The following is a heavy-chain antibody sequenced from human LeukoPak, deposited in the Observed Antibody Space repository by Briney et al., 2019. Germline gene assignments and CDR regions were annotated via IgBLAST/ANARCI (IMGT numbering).Heavy chain of an antibody. CDR2: ISYDGSNK. CDR1: GFTLSSYA. D-gene: IGHD1-26*01. Sequence: PGGSLRLSCAASGFTLSSYAMHWVRQAPGKGLEWVAVISYDGSNKYYADSVKGRFTISRDNSKNTLYLQMNSLRAEDTAVYYCARDRISLGATILDYWGQGTLVTVSS. J-gene: IGHJ4*02. V-gene: IGHV3-30-3*01. CDR3: ARDRISLGATILDY.